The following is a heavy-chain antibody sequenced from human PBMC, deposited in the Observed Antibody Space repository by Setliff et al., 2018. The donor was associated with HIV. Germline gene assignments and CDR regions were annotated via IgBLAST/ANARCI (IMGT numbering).Heavy chain of an antibody. V-gene: IGHV4-39*07. CDR1: GGSISSSSYY. J-gene: IGHJ6*02. Sequence: SETLSLTCTVSGGSISSSSYYWGWIRQPPGKGLKWIGEIIPSGSTNYNPSLKSRVTISVDTSKNQFSLRLSSVTAADTAVYYCARDKRASFDGLDVWGQGTTVTVSS. CDR2: IIPSGST. CDR3: ARDKRASFDGLDV.